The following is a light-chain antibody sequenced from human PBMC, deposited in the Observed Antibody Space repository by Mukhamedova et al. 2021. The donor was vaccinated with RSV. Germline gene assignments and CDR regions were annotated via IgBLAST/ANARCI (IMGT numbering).Light chain of an antibody. CDR2: GAS. J-gene: IGKJ2*03. V-gene: IGKV3-20*01. CDR1: QSVSSSY. Sequence: RATLSCRASQSVSSSYLAWYQQKPGQAPRLLIYGASSRATGIPDRFSGSGSGTDFTLTISRLEPEDFAVYYCQQYGSSLYSFGQG. CDR3: QQYGSSLYS.